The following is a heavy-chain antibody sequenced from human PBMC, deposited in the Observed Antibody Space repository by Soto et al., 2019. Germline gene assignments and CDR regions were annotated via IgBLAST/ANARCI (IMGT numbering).Heavy chain of an antibody. CDR2: IGGSGDQI. CDR3: TTRGSISLY. CDR1: GFTFSSYA. J-gene: IGHJ4*02. V-gene: IGHV3-23*01. D-gene: IGHD2-2*01. Sequence: GGSLRLSCAASGFTFSSYAMSWVRQAPGKGLEWVSVIGGSGDQINFADSVKGRFTISRDNSRNTLYLQMDSLRADDTAVYYCTTRGSISLYCGQGALVTVSS.